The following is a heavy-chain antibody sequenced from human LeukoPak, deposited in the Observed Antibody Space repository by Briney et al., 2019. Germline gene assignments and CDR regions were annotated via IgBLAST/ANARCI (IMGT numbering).Heavy chain of an antibody. CDR3: ARGYYDSSGYYTEFAN. V-gene: IGHV4-4*07. CDR1: GGSISSYY. Sequence: SETLSLTCTVSGGSISSYYWSWIRQPAGKGLEWIGRIYTSGSTDYNPSLKSRVTMSVDTSKNKFTLKVTSVTAADTAVYYCARGYYDSSGYYTEFANWGQGTLVTVSS. J-gene: IGHJ4*02. CDR2: IYTSGST. D-gene: IGHD3-22*01.